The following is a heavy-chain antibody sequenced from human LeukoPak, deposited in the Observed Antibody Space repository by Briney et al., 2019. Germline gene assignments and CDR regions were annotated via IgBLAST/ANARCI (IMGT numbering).Heavy chain of an antibody. D-gene: IGHD5-18*01. J-gene: IGHJ4*02. Sequence: ALVKVSCKASGYTFTSYGISWVRQAPGQGLEWMGWISAYNGNTNYAQKLQGRVTMTTDTSTSTAYMELRSLRSDDTAVYYCARVRRGYSYGDLDYWGQGTLVTVSS. V-gene: IGHV1-18*01. CDR2: ISAYNGNT. CDR3: ARVRRGYSYGDLDY. CDR1: GYTFTSYG.